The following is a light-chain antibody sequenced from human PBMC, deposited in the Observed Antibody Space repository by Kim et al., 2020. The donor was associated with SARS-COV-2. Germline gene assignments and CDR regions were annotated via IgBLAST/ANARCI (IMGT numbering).Light chain of an antibody. CDR3: QQSYSTLLFT. Sequence: DIQMTQSPSSLSASVGDRVTITCRASQSISSYLNWYQQKPGKAPKLLIYAASSLQSGVPSRFSGSGSGTDFTLTISSLQPEDFATYYCQQSYSTLLFTFGPGTKGGYQ. CDR2: AAS. CDR1: QSISSY. J-gene: IGKJ3*01. V-gene: IGKV1-39*01.